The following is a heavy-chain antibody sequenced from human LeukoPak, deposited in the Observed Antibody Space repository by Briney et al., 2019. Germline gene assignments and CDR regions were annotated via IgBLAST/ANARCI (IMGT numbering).Heavy chain of an antibody. V-gene: IGHV3-7*01. Sequence: GGSLRLSCAASGIIFNDYWMIWVRRAPGKGLEWVANINQDGSVIHYVDSVKGRFTTSRDNARHSVYLQMNSLRVEDTAVYYCTTLPHKDSRGYHDYWGQGILVTVSS. J-gene: IGHJ4*02. D-gene: IGHD3-22*01. CDR3: TTLPHKDSRGYHDY. CDR1: GIIFNDYW. CDR2: INQDGSVI.